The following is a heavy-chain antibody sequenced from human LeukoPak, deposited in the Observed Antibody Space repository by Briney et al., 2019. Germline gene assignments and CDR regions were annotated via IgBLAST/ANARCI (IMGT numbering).Heavy chain of an antibody. V-gene: IGHV3-30*18. CDR1: GFTFSSYG. D-gene: IGHD6-13*01. Sequence: GGSLRHSCAASGFTFSSYGMHWVRQAPGRGLEWVAVISYDGSNKYYADSVKGRFTISRDSSKNTVFLQMNGLRGDDTAVYYCAKESTAAVPDYWGQGTLVTVSS. J-gene: IGHJ4*02. CDR2: ISYDGSNK. CDR3: AKESTAAVPDY.